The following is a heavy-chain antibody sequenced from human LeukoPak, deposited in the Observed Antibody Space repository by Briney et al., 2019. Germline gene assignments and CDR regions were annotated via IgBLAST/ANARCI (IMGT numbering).Heavy chain of an antibody. V-gene: IGHV3-23*01. CDR2: ISVSGNT. CDR1: GFTLSSYA. Sequence: GGSLRLSCAASGFTLSSYAMSWVRQAPGKGLEWVSAISVSGNTYHADSVKGRFTISRDNSQNTLSLQMDSLTTEDTAVYYCATHELKDAFDFWGQGTMVTVSS. CDR3: ATHELKDAFDF. D-gene: IGHD3-10*01. J-gene: IGHJ3*01.